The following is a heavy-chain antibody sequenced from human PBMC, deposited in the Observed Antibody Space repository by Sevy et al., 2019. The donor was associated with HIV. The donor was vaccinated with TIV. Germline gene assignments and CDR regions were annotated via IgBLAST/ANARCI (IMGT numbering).Heavy chain of an antibody. V-gene: IGHV3-53*01. CDR3: ARDKGTGSYWFDP. CDR1: GFTVSSNF. CDR2: IYCGGST. Sequence: GGSLRLSCAASGFTVSSNFMSWVRQAPGKGLEWVSVIYCGGSTYYADSVKGRFTISRDNSKNTLYLQMNSLRAEDTAVYYCARDKGTGSYWFDPWGQGTLVTVSS. J-gene: IGHJ5*02.